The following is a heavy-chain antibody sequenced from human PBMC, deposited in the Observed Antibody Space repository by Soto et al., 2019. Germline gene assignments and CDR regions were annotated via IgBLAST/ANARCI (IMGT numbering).Heavy chain of an antibody. J-gene: IGHJ6*02. CDR2: IVPMFGTA. CDR1: GGTFDDFI. Sequence: VQLVQSGAEVKEPGSSVKVSCKASGGTFDDFIMNWVRQTPGQGLEWMGVIVPMFGTATYAEKFKGRVTISATGFKSTASMELTSLRYEDKPVYYCASNATYSRCLSQYSGMHVCGQG. V-gene: IGHV1-69*01. CDR3: ASNATYSRCLSQYSGMHV. D-gene: IGHD6-13*01.